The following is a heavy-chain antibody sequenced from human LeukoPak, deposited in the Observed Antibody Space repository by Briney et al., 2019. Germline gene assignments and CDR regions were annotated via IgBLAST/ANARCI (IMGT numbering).Heavy chain of an antibody. CDR3: AAPGGATVPYYYYGMDV. CDR2: XNHSGST. V-gene: IGHV4-34*01. Sequence: SETLSLTCAVYGGSFSGYYWSWIRQPPGKGLEXXXEXNHSGSTXXXXXLXSRVTISVDTSKNQFSLKLSSVTAADTAVYYCAAPGGATVPYYYYGMDVWGQGTTVTVSS. CDR1: GGSFSGYY. J-gene: IGHJ6*02. D-gene: IGHD1-26*01.